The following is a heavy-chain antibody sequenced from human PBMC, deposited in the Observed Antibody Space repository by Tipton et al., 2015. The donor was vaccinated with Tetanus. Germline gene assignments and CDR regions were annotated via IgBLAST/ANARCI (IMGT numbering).Heavy chain of an antibody. J-gene: IGHJ4*02. D-gene: IGHD3-10*01. CDR2: VSYSGRT. CDR3: ARGHGSGKNSFQFEY. CDR1: GGSVRSGDYS. Sequence: TLSLTCTVSGGSVRSGDYSWNWIRQPPGKGLEWLAYVSYSGRTNSNYSLKSRITISQDTSKNQFSLRLTPVTAADTAVYYCARGHGSGKNSFQFEYWGQGTLVTVSS. V-gene: IGHV4-61*08.